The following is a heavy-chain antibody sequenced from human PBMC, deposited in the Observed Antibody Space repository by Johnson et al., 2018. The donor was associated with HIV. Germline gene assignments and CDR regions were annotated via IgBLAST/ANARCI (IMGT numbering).Heavy chain of an antibody. CDR1: GFTFRNYA. CDR2: ISGSGGST. J-gene: IGHJ3*02. D-gene: IGHD3-22*01. V-gene: IGHV3-23*04. CDR3: ARDLTYYYDSSTYVRAFDI. Sequence: VQLVESGGDLVQPGGSLRLSCAASGFTFRNYALTWVRQAPGKGLDWVSSISGSGGSTHYADSVKGRFTISRDNSKSTLYLQMNSLRAEDTAIYYCARDLTYYYDSSTYVRAFDIWGQGTMVIVSS.